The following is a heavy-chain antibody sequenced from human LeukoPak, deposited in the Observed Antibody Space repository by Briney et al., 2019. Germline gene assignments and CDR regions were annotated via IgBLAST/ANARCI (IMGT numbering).Heavy chain of an antibody. CDR1: GGSISNYY. CDR3: ARHECGGSCYPADY. Sequence: SETLSLTCTVSGGSISNYYWRWIRQSPGKGLEWTGYIYYTGNTNHNPSLESRVIISEDTSKNQFSLKLSSVTAADTAVYYCARHECGGSCYPADYWGQGTLVTVHS. D-gene: IGHD2-15*01. CDR2: IYYTGNT. V-gene: IGHV4-59*08. J-gene: IGHJ4*02.